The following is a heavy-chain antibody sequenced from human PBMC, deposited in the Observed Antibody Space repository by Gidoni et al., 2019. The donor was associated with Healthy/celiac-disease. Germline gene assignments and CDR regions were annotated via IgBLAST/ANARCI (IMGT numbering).Heavy chain of an antibody. V-gene: IGHV3-13*01. CDR2: IGTAGDT. CDR3: ARGSYGDYGYGMDV. Sequence: YGAASGFTFSSYDMHWVRQATGKGLEWVSAIGTAGDTYYPGSVKGRFTIPRENAKNSLYLQMNSFRAGDTAVYYCARGSYGDYGYGMDVWGHGTTVTVSS. J-gene: IGHJ6*02. CDR1: GFTFSSYD. D-gene: IGHD4-17*01.